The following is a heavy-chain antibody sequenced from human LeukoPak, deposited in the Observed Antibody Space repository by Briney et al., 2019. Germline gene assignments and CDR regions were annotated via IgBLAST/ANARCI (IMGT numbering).Heavy chain of an antibody. CDR2: ISSSDSTI. V-gene: IGHV3-48*04. Sequence: PGGSLRLSCAASGFIFSTYSMNWVRQAPGKGLEWVSDISSSDSTIYYTDSVKGRFTISRDNAKSSLYLQMNSLRAEDTAVYYCARHGANYYYYYMDVWGKGTTVTVSS. D-gene: IGHD3-16*01. J-gene: IGHJ6*03. CDR1: GFIFSTYS. CDR3: ARHGANYYYYYMDV.